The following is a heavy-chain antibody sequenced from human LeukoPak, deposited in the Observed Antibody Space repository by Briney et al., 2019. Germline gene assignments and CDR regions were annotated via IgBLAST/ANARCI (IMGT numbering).Heavy chain of an antibody. D-gene: IGHD1-26*01. CDR3: ARDLWDTSPGENFDY. Sequence: ASVKVSCKASGFTFSDYHMHWVRQAPGQGPEWMGWINLNTGGTKYAQKFQGRVTMTRDTSTSTAYVDLSGLRSDDTAVYYCARDLWDTSPGENFDYWGQGTLVAVSS. CDR1: GFTFSDYH. J-gene: IGHJ4*02. CDR2: INLNTGGT. V-gene: IGHV1-2*02.